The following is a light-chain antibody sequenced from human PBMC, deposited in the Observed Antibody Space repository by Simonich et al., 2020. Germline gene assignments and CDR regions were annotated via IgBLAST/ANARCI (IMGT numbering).Light chain of an antibody. J-gene: IGKJ1*01. CDR1: QSISSW. V-gene: IGKV1-5*03. Sequence: DIQMTQSPSTLSASVGDRVTNTCRASQSISSWSAWYQQKPGKAPKLLIYKASSLESGVPSRFSGSGSGTEFTLTISSLQPDDFATYYCQQYNSYSRTFGQGTKVEIK. CDR3: QQYNSYSRT. CDR2: KAS.